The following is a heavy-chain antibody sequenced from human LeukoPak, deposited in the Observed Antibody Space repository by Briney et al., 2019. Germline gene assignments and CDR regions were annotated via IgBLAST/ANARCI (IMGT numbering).Heavy chain of an antibody. CDR2: TYHSGST. D-gene: IGHD6-6*01. Sequence: SETLSLTCAVSGYSISSGYYWGWIRQPPGKGLEWIGSTYHSGSTYYNPSLKSRVTISVDTSKNQFSLKLSSVTAADTAVYYCAREEYSSSLFYFDYWGQGTLVTVSS. V-gene: IGHV4-38-2*02. CDR3: AREEYSSSLFYFDY. J-gene: IGHJ4*02. CDR1: GYSISSGYY.